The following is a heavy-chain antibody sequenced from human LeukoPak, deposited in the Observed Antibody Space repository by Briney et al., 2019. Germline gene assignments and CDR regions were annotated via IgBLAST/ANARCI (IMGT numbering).Heavy chain of an antibody. CDR1: GGSISSSTYY. Sequence: PSETLSLTCTVSGGSISSSTYYWGWVRQPPGKGLEWIGSIYYGGSTYYNPSLKNRVTISVDTSKNQFSLKLSSATAADTAVYYCATKGTTGTTSYYYYYMDVWGKGTTVTVSS. CDR3: ATKGTTGTTSYYYYYMDV. D-gene: IGHD1-1*01. J-gene: IGHJ6*03. V-gene: IGHV4-39*01. CDR2: IYYGGST.